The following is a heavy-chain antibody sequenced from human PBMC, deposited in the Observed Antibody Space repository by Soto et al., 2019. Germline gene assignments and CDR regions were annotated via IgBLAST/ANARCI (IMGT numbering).Heavy chain of an antibody. V-gene: IGHV4-59*08. CDR3: ARQPKRFVDPWYFDY. CDR1: GGSISTYY. D-gene: IGHD3-3*01. Sequence: SETLSLTCTVSGGSISTYYWSWIRQPPGKGLEWIGYIYYSGSTNYSPSLKSRVTISIDTSKNQFSLNLSSVTAADTAVYYCARQPKRFVDPWYFDYWGQGALVTVSS. CDR2: IYYSGST. J-gene: IGHJ4*02.